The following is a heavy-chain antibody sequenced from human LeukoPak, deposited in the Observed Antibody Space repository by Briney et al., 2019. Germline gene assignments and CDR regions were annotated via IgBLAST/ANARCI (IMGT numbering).Heavy chain of an antibody. Sequence: ASVKVSCKASGYTFTSYYMHWVRQAPGQGLEWMGIINPSGGSTSYAQKFQGRVSMTRDTSTSTVYMELSSLRSEDTAVYYCARDLGIAVAAIVGMDVWDQGTTVTVSS. V-gene: IGHV1-46*01. D-gene: IGHD6-19*01. CDR2: INPSGGST. CDR1: GYTFTSYY. CDR3: ARDLGIAVAAIVGMDV. J-gene: IGHJ6*02.